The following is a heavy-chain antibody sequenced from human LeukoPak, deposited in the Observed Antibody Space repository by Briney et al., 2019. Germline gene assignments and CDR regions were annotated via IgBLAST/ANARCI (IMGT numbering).Heavy chain of an antibody. V-gene: IGHV3-7*03. CDR1: GVTFSSYW. D-gene: IGHD2-2*01. J-gene: IGHJ6*04. Sequence: PGGSLRLSCAASGVTFSSYWMSWVRQAPGKGLEWVANIKQDGSEKYYVDSVKGRFTISRDNAKNSLYLQMNSLRAEDTAVYYCASTCSSTSCYGFHYGMDVWGKGTTVTVSS. CDR3: ASTCSSTSCYGFHYGMDV. CDR2: IKQDGSEK.